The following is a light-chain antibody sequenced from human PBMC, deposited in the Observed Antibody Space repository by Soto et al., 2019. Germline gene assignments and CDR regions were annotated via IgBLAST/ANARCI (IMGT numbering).Light chain of an antibody. CDR1: ETVTSKI. CDR2: GAS. CDR3: QQYGLSPYS. V-gene: IGKV3-20*01. Sequence: EIVLTQSPGTLSLSPGETATLSCEASETVTSKILAWYQQKPGQAPRLLIYGASNRASGISDRFSGSGSGTDFTLTIFSLEPEDFAVYYCQQYGLSPYSFGQGTKVE. J-gene: IGKJ2*01.